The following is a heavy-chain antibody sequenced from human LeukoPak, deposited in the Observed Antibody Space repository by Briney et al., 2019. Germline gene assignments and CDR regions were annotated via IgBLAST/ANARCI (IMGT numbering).Heavy chain of an antibody. CDR3: ARGLLESVNGRWPRIKTYYYYYMDV. V-gene: IGHV4-59*12. CDR1: GGSISSYY. Sequence: SETLSLTCTVSGGSISSYYWSWIRQPPGKGLEWLGYIYYSGSTNYNPSLKSRVTISVDTSKNQFSLKLSSVTAADTAVYHCARGLLESVNGRWPRIKTYYYYYMDVWGKGTTVTVSS. J-gene: IGHJ6*03. D-gene: IGHD2-8*01. CDR2: IYYSGST.